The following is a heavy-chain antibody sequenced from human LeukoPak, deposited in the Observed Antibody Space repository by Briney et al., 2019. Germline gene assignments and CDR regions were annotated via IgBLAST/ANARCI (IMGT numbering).Heavy chain of an antibody. V-gene: IGHV4-4*09. D-gene: IGHD1-26*01. CDR1: DGTIRSYY. J-gene: IGHJ4*02. Sequence: PSETLSLTCSVSDGTIRSYYWSWIRQPPGKGLEWIGYIHSSGSTHYNPSLRGRVTTSLDTSKNRFSLKLTSVTAADMAVYYCARLGSYSDHWGQGTLVTVSS. CDR2: IHSSGST. CDR3: ARLGSYSDH.